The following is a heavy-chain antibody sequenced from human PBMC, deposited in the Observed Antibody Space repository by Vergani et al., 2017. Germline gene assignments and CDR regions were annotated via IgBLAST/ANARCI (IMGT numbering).Heavy chain of an antibody. CDR1: GFTVSSNY. V-gene: IGHV3-53*01. CDR3: ARGWSSGSYFH. D-gene: IGHD1-26*01. CDR2: IYSGGST. Sequence: EVQLLESGGGLVQPGGSLRLSCAASGFTVSSNYMRWVRQAPGKGLEWVSVIYSGGSTYYADSVKGRFTISRDNSKNTLYLQMNSPRAEDTAVYYCARGWSSGSYFHWGQGTLVTVSS. J-gene: IGHJ4*02.